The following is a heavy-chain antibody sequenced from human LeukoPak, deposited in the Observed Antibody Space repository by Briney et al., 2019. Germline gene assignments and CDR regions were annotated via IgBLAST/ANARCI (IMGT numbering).Heavy chain of an antibody. V-gene: IGHV1-18*01. J-gene: IGHJ6*03. CDR3: AREGVLRYFDWLSTSYYYYYYMDV. D-gene: IGHD3-9*01. CDR2: ISAYNGNT. CDR1: GYTFTSYG. Sequence: GASVKVSCKASGYTFTSYGISWVRQAPGQGLEWMGWISAYNGNTNYAQKLQGRVTMTTDTSTSTAYMELRSLRSDDTAVYYCAREGVLRYFDWLSTSYYYYYYMDVWGKGTTVTVSS.